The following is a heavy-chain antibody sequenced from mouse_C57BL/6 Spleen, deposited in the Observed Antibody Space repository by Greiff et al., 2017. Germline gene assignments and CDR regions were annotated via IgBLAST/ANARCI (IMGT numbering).Heavy chain of an antibody. CDR3: ARGGLGSYFDY. CDR1: GYTFTSYW. Sequence: QVQLKQPGAELVRPGTSVKLSCKASGYTFTSYWMHWVKQRPGQGLEWIGVIDPSDSYTNYNQKFKGKATLTVDTSSSTAYMQLSSLTSEDSAVYYCARGGLGSYFDYWGQGTTLTVSS. CDR2: IDPSDSYT. V-gene: IGHV1-59*01. J-gene: IGHJ2*01. D-gene: IGHD1-1*01.